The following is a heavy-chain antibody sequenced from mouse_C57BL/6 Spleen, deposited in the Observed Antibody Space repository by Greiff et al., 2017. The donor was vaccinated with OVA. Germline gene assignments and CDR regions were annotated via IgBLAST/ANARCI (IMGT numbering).Heavy chain of an antibody. CDR3: ARKQLRLHAMDY. D-gene: IGHD3-2*02. CDR2: ISSGSSTI. CDR1: GFTFSDYG. V-gene: IGHV5-17*01. Sequence: EVKVEESGGGLVKPGGSLKLSCAASGFTFSDYGMHWVRQAPEKGLEWVAYISSGSSTIYYADTVKGRFTISRDNAKNTLFLQMTSLRSEDTAMYYCARKQLRLHAMDYWGQGTSVTVSS. J-gene: IGHJ4*01.